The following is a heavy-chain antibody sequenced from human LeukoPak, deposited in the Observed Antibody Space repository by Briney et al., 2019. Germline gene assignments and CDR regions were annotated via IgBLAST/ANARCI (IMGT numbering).Heavy chain of an antibody. CDR3: AKVAIRSSGYYD. CDR1: GFTFSSYA. J-gene: IGHJ4*02. CDR2: ISGSGGST. V-gene: IGHV3-23*01. D-gene: IGHD3-22*01. Sequence: PGGSLRLSCAASGFTFSSYAMSWVRQAPGKGLELVSAISGSGGSTYYADSVKGRFTISRDNSKNTLYLQMDSLRAEDTAVYYCAKVAIRSSGYYDWGQGTLVTVSS.